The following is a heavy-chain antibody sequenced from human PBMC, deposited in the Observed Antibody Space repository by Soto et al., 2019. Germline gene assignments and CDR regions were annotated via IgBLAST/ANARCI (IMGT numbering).Heavy chain of an antibody. CDR3: ARVALLEYGDYECSG. D-gene: IGHD4-17*01. Sequence: QVQLVQSGAEVKKPGSSVKVSCKASGGTFSSYTISWVRQAPGQGLEWMGRIIPILGIANYAQKFQGRVTITADKSTSTAYMELSSLRSEDTAVSYCARVALLEYGDYECSGWGQGTLVTVSS. J-gene: IGHJ4*02. CDR1: GGTFSSYT. CDR2: IIPILGIA. V-gene: IGHV1-69*02.